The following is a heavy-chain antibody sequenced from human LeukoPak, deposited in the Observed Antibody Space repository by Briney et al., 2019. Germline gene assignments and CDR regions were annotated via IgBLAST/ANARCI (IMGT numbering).Heavy chain of an antibody. V-gene: IGHV4-59*01. J-gene: IGHJ4*02. CDR2: IYYSGST. CDR3: AKGGYSYDSSGHNYPDS. Sequence: PSETLSLTCTVSGGSISSYYWSWIRQPPEKGLEWIGYIYYSGSTNYNPSLKSRVTISVDTSKNQFSLKLSSVTAADTAVYYCAKGGYSYDSSGHNYPDSWGQGTLVIVSS. CDR1: GGSISSYY. D-gene: IGHD3-22*01.